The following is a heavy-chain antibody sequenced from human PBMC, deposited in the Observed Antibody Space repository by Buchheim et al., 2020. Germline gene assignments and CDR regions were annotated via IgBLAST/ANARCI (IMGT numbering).Heavy chain of an antibody. CDR3: VRDRGRIFDY. D-gene: IGHD3-16*01. Sequence: QIQLQQSGPGLVKPSQTLSLTCTISGDSVSSNSAAWNWIRQSPSRGLEWLARTYYRSKWYYEYAVSVKSRLTINQDTSKSPFSLQLSSVTPEDTSVYYCVRDRGRIFDYWGQGTL. CDR1: GDSVSSNSAA. J-gene: IGHJ4*02. CDR2: TYYRSKWYY. V-gene: IGHV6-1*01.